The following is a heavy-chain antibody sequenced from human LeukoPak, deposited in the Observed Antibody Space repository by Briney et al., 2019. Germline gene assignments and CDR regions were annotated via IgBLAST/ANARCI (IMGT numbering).Heavy chain of an antibody. V-gene: IGHV4-59*01. Sequence: SETLSLTCTVSGGSISSYYWSWIRQPPGKGLEWIGYIYYTGSTNYNPPLKSRVTISVDTSKNQFSLKLSSVTAADTAVYYCARSGKSAYILDYWGQGTLVTVSS. D-gene: IGHD3-16*01. J-gene: IGHJ4*02. CDR3: ARSGKSAYILDY. CDR1: GGSISSYY. CDR2: IYYTGST.